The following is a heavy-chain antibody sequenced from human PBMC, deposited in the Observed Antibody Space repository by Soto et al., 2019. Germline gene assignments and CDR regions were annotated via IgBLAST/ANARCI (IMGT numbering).Heavy chain of an antibody. CDR2: IIPIFGTA. J-gene: IGHJ4*02. D-gene: IGHD1-7*01. CDR1: GGTFSSYA. V-gene: IGHV1-69*12. Sequence: QVQLVQSGAEVKKPGSSVKVSCKASGGTFSSYAISWVRQAPGQGLEWMGGIIPIFGTANYAQKFQGRVTITADESTSTAYKEMSSLRSEDTVVYYCARGRNWNYFPCDYWGQGTLVSVSS. CDR3: ARGRNWNYFPCDY.